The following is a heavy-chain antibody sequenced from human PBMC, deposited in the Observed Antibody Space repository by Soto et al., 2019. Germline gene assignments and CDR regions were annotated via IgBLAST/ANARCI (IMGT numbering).Heavy chain of an antibody. CDR2: TNQDGSEK. D-gene: IGHD1-26*01. J-gene: IGHJ4*02. CDR3: SGGVGDAF. CDR1: GFTFRRDW. Sequence: EEQLVESGGGLVQPGGSLRLSCAVSGFTFRRDWMNWVRQAPGKGLEWVAHTNQDGSEKYYVDSVKGRFTIFRDSAKNSRYLQMNSRRAEDTAVYSCSGGVGDAFWGQGTLVTVSS. V-gene: IGHV3-7*04.